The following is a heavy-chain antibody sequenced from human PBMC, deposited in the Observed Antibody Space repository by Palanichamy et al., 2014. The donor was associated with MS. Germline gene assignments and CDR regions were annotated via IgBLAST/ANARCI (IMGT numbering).Heavy chain of an antibody. V-gene: IGHV3-7*03. CDR3: ARDNSGDGWYY. D-gene: IGHD5-24*01. CDR1: GFTFRDYW. CDR2: INKDESEK. Sequence: EVQLVESGGGLVQPGGSLRLSCVVSGFTFRDYWMSWVRQAPGKGLEWVANINKDESEKHYVDSVRGRFTISRDNAKNSLYLQMSSLRVEDAAVYYCARDNSGDGWYYWGQGTLVPVSS. J-gene: IGHJ4*02.